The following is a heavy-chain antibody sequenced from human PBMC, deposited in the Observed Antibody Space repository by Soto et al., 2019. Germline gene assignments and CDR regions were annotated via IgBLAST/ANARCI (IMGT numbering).Heavy chain of an antibody. CDR2: INAGNGNT. CDR1: GYTFTSYA. V-gene: IGHV1-3*01. J-gene: IGHJ4*02. D-gene: IGHD3-22*01. CDR3: ARNPHYYDSSGPLGY. Sequence: GASVKVSCKASGYTFTSYAMHWVRQAPGQRLEWMGWINAGNGNTKYSQKFQGRVTITRDTSASTAYMELSSLRSEDTAVYYCARNPHYYDSSGPLGYWGQGTLVTVSS.